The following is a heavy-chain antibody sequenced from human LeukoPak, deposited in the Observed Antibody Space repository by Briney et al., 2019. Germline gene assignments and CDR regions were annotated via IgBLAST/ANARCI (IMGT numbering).Heavy chain of an antibody. Sequence: SVKVSCKASGGTFSNYAISWVRPAPGQGLEWMGGIIPIFGTANYAQKFQGRVTITADESTSTAYMELSSLRSEDTAVYYCASATEYSRGGDYWGQGTLVTVSS. V-gene: IGHV1-69*13. D-gene: IGHD6-6*01. J-gene: IGHJ4*02. CDR2: IIPIFGTA. CDR1: GGTFSNYA. CDR3: ASATEYSRGGDY.